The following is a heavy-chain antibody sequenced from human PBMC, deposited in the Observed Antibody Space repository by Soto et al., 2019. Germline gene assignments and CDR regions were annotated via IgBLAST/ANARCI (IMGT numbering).Heavy chain of an antibody. CDR2: IYSGGST. CDR3: AREPISGDYVGAFDF. D-gene: IGHD4-17*01. V-gene: IGHV3-66*01. Sequence: GGSLRLSCAASGFTVSDNYMSWVRQAPGKGLEWVSVIYSGGSTYYSESVKGRFTISRDNSKNTLYLQMNTLRVEDTAVYYCAREPISGDYVGAFDFWGQGTMVTVSS. CDR1: GFTVSDNY. J-gene: IGHJ3*01.